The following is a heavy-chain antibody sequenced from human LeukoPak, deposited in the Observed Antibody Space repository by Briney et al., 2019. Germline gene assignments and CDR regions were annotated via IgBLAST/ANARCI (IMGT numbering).Heavy chain of an antibody. V-gene: IGHV4-39*01. D-gene: IGHD1-26*01. CDR1: GDSIIDSNYY. CDR2: IYSGGST. CDR3: ARQRELLENFDY. J-gene: IGHJ4*02. Sequence: SETLSLTCTISGDSIIDSNYYWGWIRQPPGKGLEWIGTIYSGGSTHYTPSLKSRVTISVDTSNNQFSLKLSSVTAADTALYYCARQRELLENFDYWGQGILVTVPS.